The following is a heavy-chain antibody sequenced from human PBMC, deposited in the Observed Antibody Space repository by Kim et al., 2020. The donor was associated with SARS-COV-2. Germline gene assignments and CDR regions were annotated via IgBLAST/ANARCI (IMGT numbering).Heavy chain of an antibody. CDR2: INSDGSST. Sequence: GGSLRLSCAASGFTFSSYWMHWVRQAPGKGLVWVSRINSDGSSTSYADSVKGRFTISRDNAKNTLYLQMNRLRAEDTAVYYCAREPLVAMVRGAKYYYYYYGMDVWGQGTTVTVSS. CDR1: GFTFSSYW. V-gene: IGHV3-74*01. J-gene: IGHJ6*02. CDR3: AREPLVAMVRGAKYYYYYYGMDV. D-gene: IGHD3-10*01.